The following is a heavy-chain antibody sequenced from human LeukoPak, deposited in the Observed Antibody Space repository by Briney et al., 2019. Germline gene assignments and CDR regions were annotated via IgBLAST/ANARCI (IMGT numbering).Heavy chain of an antibody. J-gene: IGHJ4*02. Sequence: ASVKVSCKASGYTFTGYYMHWVRQTPGQGLEWMGWLNPNSGGTNYAQKFQGWVTMTRDTSISTAYMELSRLRSDDTAVYYCARDRSSGSIRYYDYWGQGTLVTVSS. CDR1: GYTFTGYY. D-gene: IGHD6-19*01. CDR3: ARDRSSGSIRYYDY. CDR2: LNPNSGGT. V-gene: IGHV1-2*04.